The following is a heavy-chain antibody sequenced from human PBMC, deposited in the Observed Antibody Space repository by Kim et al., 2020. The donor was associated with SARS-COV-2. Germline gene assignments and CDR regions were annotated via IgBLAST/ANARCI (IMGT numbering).Heavy chain of an antibody. CDR3: ARGGYGDYVDFDY. CDR1: GGSFSGYY. Sequence: SETLSLTCAVYGGSFSGYYWSWIRQPPGKGLEWIGEINHSGSTNYNPSLKSRVTISVDTSKNQFSLKLSSVTAADTAVYYCARGGYGDYVDFDYWGQGTLVTVSS. V-gene: IGHV4-34*01. CDR2: INHSGST. J-gene: IGHJ4*02. D-gene: IGHD4-17*01.